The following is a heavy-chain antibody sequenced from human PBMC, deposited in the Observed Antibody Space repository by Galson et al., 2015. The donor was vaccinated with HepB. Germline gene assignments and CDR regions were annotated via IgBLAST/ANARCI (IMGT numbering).Heavy chain of an antibody. D-gene: IGHD3-10*01. CDR3: ARDLSSYYYGSESYYHNWFDP. J-gene: IGHJ5*02. V-gene: IGHV1-3*01. CDR2: INAGNGNT. Sequence: SVKVSCKASGYTFTSYAMHWVRQAPGQRLEWMGWINAGNGNTKYSQKFQGRVTITRDTSASTAYMELSSLRSEDTAVYYCARDLSSYYYGSESYYHNWFDPWGQGTLVTVSS. CDR1: GYTFTSYA.